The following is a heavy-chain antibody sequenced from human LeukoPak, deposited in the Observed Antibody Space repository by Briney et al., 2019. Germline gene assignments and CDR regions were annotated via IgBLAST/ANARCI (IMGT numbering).Heavy chain of an antibody. V-gene: IGHV3-21*01. CDR1: GFTFSSYS. CDR3: ARLPSSWHSGSYHGFDY. D-gene: IGHD1-26*01. J-gene: IGHJ4*02. CDR2: ISSSSSYI. Sequence: KTGGSLRLSCAASGFTFSSYSMNWVRQAPGKGPEWVSSISSSSSYIYYADSVKGRFTISRDNAKNSLYLQMNSLRAEDTAVYYCARLPSSWHSGSYHGFDYWGQGTLVTVSS.